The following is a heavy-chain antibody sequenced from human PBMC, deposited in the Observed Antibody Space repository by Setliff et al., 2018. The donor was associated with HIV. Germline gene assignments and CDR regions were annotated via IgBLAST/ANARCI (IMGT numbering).Heavy chain of an antibody. D-gene: IGHD6-13*01. J-gene: IGHJ1*01. CDR1: GDSINSGSYH. CDR2: IYISGSA. V-gene: IGHV4-61*02. Sequence: LSLTCTVSGDSINSGSYHWNWIRQPAGKGLEWIGRIYISGSANYNPSLKSRVTISVDTSKNQFSLKLSSVTAADTAIYYCAREDSSSWYSSLSFWGQGTLVTVSS. CDR3: AREDSSSWYSSLSF.